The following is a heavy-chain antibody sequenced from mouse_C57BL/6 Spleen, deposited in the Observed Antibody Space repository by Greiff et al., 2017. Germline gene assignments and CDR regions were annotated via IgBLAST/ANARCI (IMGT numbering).Heavy chain of an antibody. D-gene: IGHD1-1*01. CDR1: GFTFSDYG. Sequence: EVKLVESGGGLVKPGGSLKLSCAASGFTFSDYGMHWVRQAPEKGLEWVAYISSGSSTIYYADTVKGRFTISRDNAKNTLFLQMTSLRSEDTAMYYCARSYYCGSSFFDYWGQGTTLTVSS. V-gene: IGHV5-17*01. CDR3: ARSYYCGSSFFDY. J-gene: IGHJ2*01. CDR2: ISSGSSTI.